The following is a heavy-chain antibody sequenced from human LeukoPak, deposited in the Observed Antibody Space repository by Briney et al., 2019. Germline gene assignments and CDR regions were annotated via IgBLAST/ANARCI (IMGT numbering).Heavy chain of an antibody. CDR1: GFTVSSNY. CDR2: IYSGGST. D-gene: IGHD6-13*01. Sequence: GGSLRLSCAASGFTVSSNYMSWVRQAPGKGLEWVSVIYSGGSTYYADSVKGRFTISRDNSKNTLYLQMDSLRAEDTAVYYCAGDRGIAAAGISWFDPWGQGTLVTVSS. CDR3: AGDRGIAAAGISWFDP. J-gene: IGHJ5*02. V-gene: IGHV3-66*01.